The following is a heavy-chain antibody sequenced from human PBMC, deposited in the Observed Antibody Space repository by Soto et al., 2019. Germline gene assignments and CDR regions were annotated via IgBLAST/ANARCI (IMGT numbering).Heavy chain of an antibody. V-gene: IGHV4-39*01. J-gene: IGHJ4*02. CDR2: IYYSGST. D-gene: IGHD3-22*01. CDR3: AAIDRERRAGHYYDSSGYYSAGYYFDY. CDR1: GGSISSSSYY. Sequence: SETLSLTCTVSGGSISSSSYYWGWIRQPPGKGLEWIGSIYYSGSTYYNPSLKSRVTISVDTSKNQFSLKLSSVTAADTAVYYCAAIDRERRAGHYYDSSGYYSAGYYFDYWGQGTLVTVSS.